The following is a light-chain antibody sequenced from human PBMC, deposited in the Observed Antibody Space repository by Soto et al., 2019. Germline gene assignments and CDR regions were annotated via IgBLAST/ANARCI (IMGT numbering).Light chain of an antibody. CDR1: QTVRRNY. J-gene: IGKJ2*01. V-gene: IGKV3-20*01. CDR2: AAS. Sequence: ENVLTQSPGTLSLSPGERATLSCRASQTVRRNYLAWYQQKPGQAPRLLIYAASSRTTSIPDRFGGSGSGTDLTLTISRLEPEDSAVYYCQQYSDSPMYTFGQGTKLEIK. CDR3: QQYSDSPMYT.